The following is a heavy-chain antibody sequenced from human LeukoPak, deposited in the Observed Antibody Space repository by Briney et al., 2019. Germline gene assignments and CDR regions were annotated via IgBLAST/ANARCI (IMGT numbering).Heavy chain of an antibody. Sequence: SETLSLTCTVSGGSISSYYWSWTRQPPGKGLEWIGYIYYSGSTNYNPSLKSRVTISVDTSKNQFSLKLSSVTAADTAVYYCARGMIVGATDFDYWGQGTLVTVSS. J-gene: IGHJ4*02. D-gene: IGHD1-26*01. CDR2: IYYSGST. CDR1: GGSISSYY. V-gene: IGHV4-59*01. CDR3: ARGMIVGATDFDY.